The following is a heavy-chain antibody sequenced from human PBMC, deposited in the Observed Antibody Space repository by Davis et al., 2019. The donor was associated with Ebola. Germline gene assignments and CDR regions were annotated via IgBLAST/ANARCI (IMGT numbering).Heavy chain of an antibody. J-gene: IGHJ2*01. Sequence: GESLKISCKGSGYSFTSYWIGWVRQLPGKGLEWMGIIYPGDSDARYSPSFQGQVTISADTSISTAYLQWRSLKASDTAMYYCARLDSTGYYYLSRYFDLWGRGTLVTVSS. CDR1: GYSFTSYW. CDR2: IYPGDSDA. D-gene: IGHD3-22*01. V-gene: IGHV5-51*01. CDR3: ARLDSTGYYYLSRYFDL.